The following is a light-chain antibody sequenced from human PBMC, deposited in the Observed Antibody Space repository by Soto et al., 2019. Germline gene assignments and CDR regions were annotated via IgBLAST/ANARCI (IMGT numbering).Light chain of an antibody. Sequence: EIVLTQSPGTLSLSPGERATLSGRPIQMFISSYLAWYQQKPGQAPSLLIYGASSRATGIPDRFSGSGSGTDFTLTISRLEPEDFAVYYCQQYGSSPLFTFGPGTKVDIK. CDR3: QQYGSSPLFT. V-gene: IGKV3-20*01. CDR2: GAS. J-gene: IGKJ3*01. CDR1: QMFISSY.